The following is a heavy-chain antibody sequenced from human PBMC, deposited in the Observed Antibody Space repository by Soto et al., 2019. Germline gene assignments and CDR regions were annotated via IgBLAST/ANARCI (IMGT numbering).Heavy chain of an antibody. D-gene: IGHD6-19*01. CDR3: ARGFPVAGREYFQH. Sequence: QVQLVQSGAEVKKPGSSVKVSCKASGGTFSSYAISWVRQAPGQGLEWMGGIIPIFGTANYAQKFQGRVTITADASTSTAYMERSSLGSEDTAVYYWARGFPVAGREYFQHWGQGTLVTVSS. CDR1: GGTFSSYA. J-gene: IGHJ1*01. V-gene: IGHV1-69*01. CDR2: IIPIFGTA.